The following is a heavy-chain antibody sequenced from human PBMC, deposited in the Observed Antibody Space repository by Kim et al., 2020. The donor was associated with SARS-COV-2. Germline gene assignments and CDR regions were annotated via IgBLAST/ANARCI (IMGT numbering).Heavy chain of an antibody. V-gene: IGHV3-30*04. CDR1: GFTFSSYA. CDR3: ARDDPGRYFDWLQTYYYYYGIDV. J-gene: IGHJ6*02. Sequence: GGSLRLSCAASGFTFSSYAMHWVRQAPGKGLEWVAVISYDGSNKYYADSAKGRFTISRDNSKNTLYLQMNSLRAEDTAVYYGARDDPGRYFDWLQTYYYYYGIDVWGQGTTVTVSS. D-gene: IGHD3-9*01. CDR2: ISYDGSNK.